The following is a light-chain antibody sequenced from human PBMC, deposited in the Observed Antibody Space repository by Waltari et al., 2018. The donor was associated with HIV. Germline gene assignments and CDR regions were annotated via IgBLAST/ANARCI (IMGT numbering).Light chain of an antibody. Sequence: EIVLTQSPGTLSLSPGERVILSFRESQSVGSNYLAWYQQRPGQAPRLLIYDASTSATGIPDRFSGSGSGTDFTLTISRLEPEDFAVYYCQQYGSSPLFTFGPGTKVDIK. CDR1: QSVGSNY. CDR3: QQYGSSPLFT. J-gene: IGKJ3*01. V-gene: IGKV3-20*01. CDR2: DAS.